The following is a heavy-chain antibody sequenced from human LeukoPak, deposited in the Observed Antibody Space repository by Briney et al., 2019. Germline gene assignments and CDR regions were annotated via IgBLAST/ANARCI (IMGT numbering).Heavy chain of an antibody. CDR3: ATHLSVADAFDI. V-gene: IGHV1-2*02. D-gene: IGHD6-19*01. J-gene: IGHJ3*02. CDR1: GYLFIYYY. Sequence: ASVKVSCKAAGYLFIYYYMHWVRHAPGNGLEWMGWINPKSGATNYAEKFQGRVTVTRDTSISTAYMELSSLTSDDTAVYYCATHLSVADAFDIWGQGTMVTVSS. CDR2: INPKSGAT.